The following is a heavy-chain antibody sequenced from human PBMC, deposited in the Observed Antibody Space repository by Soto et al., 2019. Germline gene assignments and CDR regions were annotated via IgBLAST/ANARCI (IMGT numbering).Heavy chain of an antibody. D-gene: IGHD2-15*01. Sequence: RGSLLLSSAASGFTFSIHAMHWVRQAPGKGLDWLAVISYDGSNKYYADSVKGRFTISRDNSKNTLYLQINSLRAEDTAVYYCAKAAVNYCSGGSCYSFCIGHFGMDVWGQGTPVPVSS. J-gene: IGHJ6*01. CDR2: ISYDGSNK. V-gene: IGHV3-30*18. CDR3: AKAAVNYCSGGSCYSFCIGHFGMDV. CDR1: GFTFSIHA.